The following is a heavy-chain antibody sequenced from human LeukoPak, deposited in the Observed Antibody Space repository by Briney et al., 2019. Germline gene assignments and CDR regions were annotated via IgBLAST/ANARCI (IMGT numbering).Heavy chain of an antibody. Sequence: GGSLRLSCAASGFTFTRHWMPWVRQTPGRGLVWVSRIDNDGRRATYADSVKGRFTVSRDNAKNTLYLQMTSLRDEDTAVYYCARGGVVNSGYVDHYYYNIDVWGKGTAVTVSS. CDR1: GFTFTRHW. CDR3: ARGGVVNSGYVDHYYYNIDV. V-gene: IGHV3-74*01. CDR2: IDNDGRRA. J-gene: IGHJ6*03. D-gene: IGHD3-16*01.